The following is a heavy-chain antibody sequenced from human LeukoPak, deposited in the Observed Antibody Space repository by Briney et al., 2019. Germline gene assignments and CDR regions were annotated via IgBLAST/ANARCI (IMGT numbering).Heavy chain of an antibody. V-gene: IGHV4-34*01. J-gene: IGHJ4*02. CDR2: INHSGST. Sequence: PSETLSLTCAVYGGSFSGYYRSWIRQPPGKGLEWIGEINHSGSTNYNPSLKSRVTISVDTSKNQFSLKLSSVTAADTAVYYCARGKEQLYGTFDYWGQGTLVTVSS. CDR3: ARGKEQLYGTFDY. D-gene: IGHD6-6*01. CDR1: GGSFSGYY.